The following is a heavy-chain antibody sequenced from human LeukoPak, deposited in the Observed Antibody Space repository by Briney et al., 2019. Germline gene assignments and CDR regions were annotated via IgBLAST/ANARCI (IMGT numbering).Heavy chain of an antibody. Sequence: GGCLSLSCAASGFTFSSYAMSWVRPAPGKGRGWVSAISGIGGSTYYADSVKGRFTISRHNSKNTRYLQTNSLRAEQTAVYVCAKVLPMKYYYDSKGYWGQGTLVTVSS. CDR1: GFTFSSYA. D-gene: IGHD3-22*01. CDR2: ISGIGGST. J-gene: IGHJ4*02. V-gene: IGHV3-23*01. CDR3: AKVLPMKYYYDSKGY.